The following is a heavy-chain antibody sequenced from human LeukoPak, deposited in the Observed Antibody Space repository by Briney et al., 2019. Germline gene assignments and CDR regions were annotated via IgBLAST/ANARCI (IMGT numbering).Heavy chain of an antibody. Sequence: ASVKVSCKVSGYTLTELSMHWVRQAPGKGLEWRGGFDPEDGETIYAQKFQGRVTMTEDTSTDTAYMELSSLRSEDTAVYYCATRVLEWLLSQGWYFDLWGRGTLVTVSS. CDR2: FDPEDGET. CDR1: GYTLTELS. J-gene: IGHJ2*01. D-gene: IGHD3-3*01. V-gene: IGHV1-24*01. CDR3: ATRVLEWLLSQGWYFDL.